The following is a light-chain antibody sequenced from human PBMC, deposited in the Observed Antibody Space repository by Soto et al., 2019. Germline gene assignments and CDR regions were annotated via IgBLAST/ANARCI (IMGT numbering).Light chain of an antibody. CDR3: QQSYSTPIT. CDR1: QSISSY. J-gene: IGKJ5*01. CDR2: AAS. V-gene: IGKV1-39*01. Sequence: DIQMTQSPSSLSASVGDRVTITCRASQSISSYLNWYQQKPGKAPKLLIYAASSLQSGVPSGFSGSGSGTDFTLTISSLQPEDFANDYCQQSYSTPITSGQGTRLEIK.